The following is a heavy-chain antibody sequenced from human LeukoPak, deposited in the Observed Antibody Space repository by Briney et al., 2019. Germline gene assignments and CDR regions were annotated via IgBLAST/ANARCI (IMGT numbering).Heavy chain of an antibody. D-gene: IGHD3-22*01. CDR2: IYTSGST. Sequence: SETLSLTCTVSGGSISSYYWSWIRQPAGKGLEWIGRIYTSGSTNYNPSLKSRVTMSVDTSKNQFSLKLSSVTAADTAVYYCAREGDSSGYSWVWFDPWGQGTLVTVSS. CDR3: AREGDSSGYSWVWFDP. V-gene: IGHV4-4*07. CDR1: GGSISSYY. J-gene: IGHJ5*02.